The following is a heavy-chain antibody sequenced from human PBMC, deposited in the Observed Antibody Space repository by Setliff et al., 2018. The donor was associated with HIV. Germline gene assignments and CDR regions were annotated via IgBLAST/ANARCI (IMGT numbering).Heavy chain of an antibody. D-gene: IGHD6-19*01. J-gene: IGHJ4*02. CDR3: ASHIAVGPLGYFDY. CDR1: GYTFTNYG. Sequence: ASVKVSCKASGYTFTNYGISWVRQAPGQGLEWMGWISGYNGNTNYAQKFQGRVTMTTDTSTRTAYMELRSLRSDDTAVYYCASHIAVGPLGYFDYWGQGTPVTVSS. V-gene: IGHV1-18*01. CDR2: ISGYNGNT.